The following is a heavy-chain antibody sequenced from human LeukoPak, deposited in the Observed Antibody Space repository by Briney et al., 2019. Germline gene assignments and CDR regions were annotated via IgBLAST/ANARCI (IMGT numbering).Heavy chain of an antibody. CDR1: XYXXXXXX. CDR2: XXXGXSDT. Sequence: PGESLKISCKGSXYXXXXXXXXXXXXXPXXXXEXXGXXXXGXSDTXYSPSFQGQVTISADKSVSTAYLQWSSLKASDTAMYFCARPNITSYYDSRGYDAFDVWGQGTIVTVSS. V-gene: IGHV5-51*01. CDR3: ARPNITSYYDSRGYDAFDV. D-gene: IGHD3-22*01. J-gene: IGHJ3*01.